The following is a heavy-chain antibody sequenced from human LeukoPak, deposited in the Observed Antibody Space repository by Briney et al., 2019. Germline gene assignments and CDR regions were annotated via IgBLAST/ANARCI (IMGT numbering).Heavy chain of an antibody. J-gene: IGHJ4*02. CDR3: ARDLGSGYALDY. CDR2: IWYDGSNK. D-gene: IGHD5-12*01. Sequence: GRSLRLSCAASGFTFSSYGMHWVRQAPGKGLEWVAVIWYDGSNKYYADSVKGRFTISRDNSKNTLYLQMNSLRAEDTAVYYCARDLGSGYALDYWGQGTLVTVSS. CDR1: GFTFSSYG. V-gene: IGHV3-33*01.